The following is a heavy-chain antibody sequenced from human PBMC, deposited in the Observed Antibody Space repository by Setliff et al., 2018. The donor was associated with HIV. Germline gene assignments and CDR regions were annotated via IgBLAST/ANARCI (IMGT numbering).Heavy chain of an antibody. CDR3: VRGGAIPEGDVFDV. J-gene: IGHJ3*01. Sequence: TSETLSLTCAVYNESLSEYYWSWIRQPPGKRLEWIGEVNQSGDTKSNPSLKSRVTISVDTSKKQFSLKLTSVTAADTALYYCVRGGAIPEGDVFDVWSLGKLVTVSS. CDR1: NESLSEYY. V-gene: IGHV4-34*01. CDR2: VNQSGDT.